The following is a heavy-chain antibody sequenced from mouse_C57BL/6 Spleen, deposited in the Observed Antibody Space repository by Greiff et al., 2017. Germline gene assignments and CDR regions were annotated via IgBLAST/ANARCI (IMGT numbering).Heavy chain of an antibody. V-gene: IGHV3-6*01. J-gene: IGHJ1*03. CDR2: ISYDGSN. CDR3: ARGNYDYDEYFDV. Sequence: EVKLMESGPGLVKPSQSLSLTCSVTGYSITSGYYWNWIRQFPGNKLEWMGYISYDGSNNYNPSLKNRISITRDTSKNQFFLKLNSVTTEDTATYYCARGNYDYDEYFDVWGTGTTVTVSS. D-gene: IGHD2-4*01. CDR1: GYSITSGYY.